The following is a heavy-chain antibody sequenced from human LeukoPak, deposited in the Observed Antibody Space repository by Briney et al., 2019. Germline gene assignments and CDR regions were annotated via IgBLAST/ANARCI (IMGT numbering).Heavy chain of an antibody. V-gene: IGHV3-7*01. J-gene: IGHJ4*02. D-gene: IGHD1-26*01. CDR1: GFTFSSYW. CDR2: INQDGSEK. Sequence: HTGGSLRLSCAASGFTFSSYWMSWVRQAPGKGLEWVANINQDGSEKYYVDSVTGRFTISRDNAKNSLYLQMNSLRAEDTAVYYCARRRGSYSFDYWGQGTLVTVSS. CDR3: ARRRGSYSFDY.